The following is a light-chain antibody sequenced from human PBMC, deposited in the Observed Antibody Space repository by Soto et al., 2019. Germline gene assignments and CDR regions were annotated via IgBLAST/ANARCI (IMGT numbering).Light chain of an antibody. V-gene: IGLV4-69*01. CDR1: SGHSSYA. CDR2: LNSDGSH. J-gene: IGLJ2*01. CDR3: QTWGTGIQV. Sequence: QYVLTQSPSDSASLGASVKLTCTLSSGHSSYAIAWHQQQPEKGPRYLMKLNSDGSHSKGDGIPDRFSGSSSGAERYLTISSLQSEDEADFYCQTWGTGIQVFGGGTKLTVL.